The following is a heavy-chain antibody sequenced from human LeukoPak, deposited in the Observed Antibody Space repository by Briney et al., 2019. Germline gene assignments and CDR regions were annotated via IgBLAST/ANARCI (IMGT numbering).Heavy chain of an antibody. CDR2: ISYSGST. CDR1: GGSISGYY. Sequence: PSETLSLTCTASGGSISGYYWSWIRQPPGKGLEWIGFISYSGSTDYNPSLKSRVTISVDTSKGQFSLNLTSVTAADTAVYYCARHYYDSSGYFYQDYWGQGTLVTVSS. CDR3: ARHYYDSSGYFYQDY. D-gene: IGHD3-22*01. V-gene: IGHV4-59*08. J-gene: IGHJ4*02.